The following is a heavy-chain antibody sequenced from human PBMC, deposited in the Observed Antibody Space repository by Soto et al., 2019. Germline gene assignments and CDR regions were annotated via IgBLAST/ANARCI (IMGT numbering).Heavy chain of an antibody. CDR3: ARTEYGDYEMRAFDI. Sequence: SETLSLTCPFSGGSISSYYWIWIRQPPGKGLEWIGYIYYSGRTNCSPSLKSRVTISVDTSKNQFSLKLSSVTAADTAVYYCARTEYGDYEMRAFDIWGQGTMVTVSS. D-gene: IGHD4-17*01. CDR1: GGSISSYY. V-gene: IGHV4-59*01. CDR2: IYYSGRT. J-gene: IGHJ3*02.